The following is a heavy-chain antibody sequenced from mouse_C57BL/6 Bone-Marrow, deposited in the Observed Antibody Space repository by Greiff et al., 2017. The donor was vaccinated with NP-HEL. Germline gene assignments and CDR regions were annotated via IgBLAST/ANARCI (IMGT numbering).Heavy chain of an antibody. CDR3: ARPFYYGSSFPFAY. V-gene: IGHV1-69*01. Sequence: QVQLQQPGAELVMPGASVKLSCKASGYIFTSYWMHWVKQRPGQGLEWIGEIDPSDSYTNYNQKFKGKSTLTVDKSSSTAYMQLSSLTSEDSAVYYCARPFYYGSSFPFAYWGQGTLVTVSA. CDR2: IDPSDSYT. D-gene: IGHD1-1*01. J-gene: IGHJ3*01. CDR1: GYIFTSYW.